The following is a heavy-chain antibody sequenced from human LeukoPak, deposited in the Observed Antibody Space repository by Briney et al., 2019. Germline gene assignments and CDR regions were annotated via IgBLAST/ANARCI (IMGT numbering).Heavy chain of an antibody. V-gene: IGHV1-46*01. Sequence: GASVKVSCKTSGDSFTTYYFHWVRQAPGQGLEWVATIDPKDGSTDFAENFRGRVTLTRDTSTTTLYMDLHSLESADTAVYYCARDXGCTTSSCYRTGLRWFDPWGQGTLVTVSS. CDR3: ARDXGCTTSSCYRTGLRWFDP. J-gene: IGHJ5*02. D-gene: IGHD2-2*01. CDR2: IDPKDGST. CDR1: GDSFTTYY.